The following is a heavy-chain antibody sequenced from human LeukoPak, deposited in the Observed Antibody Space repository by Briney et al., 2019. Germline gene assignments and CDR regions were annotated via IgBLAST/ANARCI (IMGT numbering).Heavy chain of an antibody. CDR3: ARDRITGTNNWFDP. J-gene: IGHJ5*02. D-gene: IGHD1-7*01. CDR2: IYTSGST. V-gene: IGHV4-4*07. Sequence: PSETLSLTCAVYGGSFSSYYWSWIRQPAGKGLEWIGRIYTSGSTNYNPSLKSRVTMSVDTSKNQFSLKLSSVTAADTAVYYCARDRITGTNNWFDPWGQGTLVTVSS. CDR1: GGSFSSYY.